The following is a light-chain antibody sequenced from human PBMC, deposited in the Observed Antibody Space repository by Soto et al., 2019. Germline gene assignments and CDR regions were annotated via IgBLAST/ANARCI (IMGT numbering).Light chain of an antibody. J-gene: IGLJ1*01. V-gene: IGLV2-18*02. Sequence: QSVLTQPPSVSVSPGQSVAISCTGTSSDVGSNNRVSWYQQPPGTAPKLMIYDVSNRPSGFPDRFSGSKSGNTASLTISGHQAEDEADYCFSSYTTSSNHVFGTGTKLTV. CDR2: DVS. CDR1: SSDVGSNNR. CDR3: SSYTTSSNHV.